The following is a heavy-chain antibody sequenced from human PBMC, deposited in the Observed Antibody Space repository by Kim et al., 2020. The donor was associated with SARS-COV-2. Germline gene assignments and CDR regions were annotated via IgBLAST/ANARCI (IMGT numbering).Heavy chain of an antibody. J-gene: IGHJ4*02. Sequence: YSADSVKGRFTMSRDNAKNTLYLHMSSLRAEDTAVYHCGTDVRGYPDYWGQGTLVTVSS. D-gene: IGHD3-22*01. CDR3: GTDVRGYPDY. V-gene: IGHV3-23*01.